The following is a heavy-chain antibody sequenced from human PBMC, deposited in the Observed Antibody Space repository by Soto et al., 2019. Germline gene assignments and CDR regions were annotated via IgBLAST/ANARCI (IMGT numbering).Heavy chain of an antibody. CDR2: ISSSSSYT. V-gene: IGHV3-11*05. J-gene: IGHJ6*02. CDR3: ARDQGRERYFDWLLETYYYGMDV. CDR1: GFTFSDYY. Sequence: PGGSLRLSCAASGFTFSDYYMSWIRQAPGKGLEWVSYISSSSSYTNYADSVKGRFTISRDNAKNSLYLQMNSLRAEDTAVYYCARDQGRERYFDWLLETYYYGMDVWGQGTTVTVSS. D-gene: IGHD3-9*01.